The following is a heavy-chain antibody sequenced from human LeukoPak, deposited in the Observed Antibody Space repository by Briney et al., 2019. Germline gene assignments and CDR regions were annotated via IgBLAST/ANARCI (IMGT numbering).Heavy chain of an antibody. Sequence: GGSLRLSCAASGFTFSTYALSWVRQAPGKGLEWVSGISGSGVSTFYADSVKGRFTISRDNSKNTLYLQMNSLRAEDTAVYYCARVTHTELSTWFDPWGQGTLVTVSS. V-gene: IGHV3-23*01. D-gene: IGHD5-18*01. J-gene: IGHJ5*02. CDR3: ARVTHTELSTWFDP. CDR2: ISGSGVST. CDR1: GFTFSTYA.